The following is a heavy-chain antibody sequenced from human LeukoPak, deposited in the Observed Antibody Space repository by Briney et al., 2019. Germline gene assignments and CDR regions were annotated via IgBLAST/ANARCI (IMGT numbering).Heavy chain of an antibody. D-gene: IGHD5-12*01. J-gene: IGHJ4*02. CDR1: EFSVGSNY. CDR3: ARGDIVAPIPFDY. CDR2: IYTGGST. V-gene: IGHV3-66*01. Sequence: GGSLRLSCAASEFSVGSNYMTWVRQAPGKGLEWVSVIYTGGSTYYADSVKGRFTISRDNSKNTVYLQMNSLRAEDTAVYYCARGDIVAPIPFDYWGQGILVTVSS.